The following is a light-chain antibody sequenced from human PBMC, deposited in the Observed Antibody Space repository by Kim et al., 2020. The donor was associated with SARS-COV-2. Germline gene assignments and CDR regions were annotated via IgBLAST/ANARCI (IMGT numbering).Light chain of an antibody. Sequence: ASMGDRVTITCRASQDIDHYLGWYQQKVGKAPKLLIYAASAKERGVPSRFSGRGSGTDFTLTVNNLQPEDFATYYCQQHKKYPFSFGEGTKVDIK. V-gene: IGKV1-9*01. J-gene: IGKJ1*01. CDR2: AAS. CDR3: QQHKKYPFS. CDR1: QDIDHY.